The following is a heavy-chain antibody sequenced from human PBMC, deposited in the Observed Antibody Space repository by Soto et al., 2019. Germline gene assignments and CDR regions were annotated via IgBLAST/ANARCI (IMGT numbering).Heavy chain of an antibody. J-gene: IGHJ3*02. CDR2: ISGSGGST. CDR1: GFTFSSYA. CDR3: AKAGFLSAYCGGDCLCAFDI. V-gene: IGHV3-23*01. D-gene: IGHD2-21*02. Sequence: GGSLRLSCAASGFTFSSYAMSWVRQAPGKGLEWVSAISGSGGSTYYADSVKGRFTISRDNSKNTLYLQMNSLRAEDTAVYYCAKAGFLSAYCGGDCLCAFDIWGQGTMVTVSS.